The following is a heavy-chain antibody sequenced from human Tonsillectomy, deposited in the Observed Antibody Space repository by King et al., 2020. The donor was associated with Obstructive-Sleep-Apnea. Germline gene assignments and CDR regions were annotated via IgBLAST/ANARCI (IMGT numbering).Heavy chain of an antibody. D-gene: IGHD1-7*01. CDR3: ARVGETIYYYYGMDV. CDR1: CASVNNFY. CDR2: IYSSGST. V-gene: IGHV4-4*07. J-gene: IGHJ6*02. Sequence: VQLQESGPGLVEPSETLSLTFTVFCASVNNFYWSWIRQPAGEGPGWIWRIYSSGSTDYNPSLQSRVTLSVDISKNQFSLKLTSVTAADTAVYYCARVGETIYYYYGMDVWGQGTTVTVSS.